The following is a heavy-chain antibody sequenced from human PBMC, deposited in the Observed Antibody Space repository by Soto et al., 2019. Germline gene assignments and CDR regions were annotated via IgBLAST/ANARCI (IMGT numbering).Heavy chain of an antibody. CDR1: GFTISSET. V-gene: IGHV3-23*01. J-gene: IGHJ4*02. D-gene: IGHD4-17*01. CDR3: AKDRLTGDGKWDCDH. Sequence: AQVLESGGGLVQPGASLRLSCAASGFTISSETMNWLRQAPGRGLEWVAGIFGRSGTTNYADSVKGRFTISRDTSDNTLYLHMSSLTAEDTAVYYCAKDRLTGDGKWDCDHWGQGTLVTVSS. CDR2: IFGRSGTT.